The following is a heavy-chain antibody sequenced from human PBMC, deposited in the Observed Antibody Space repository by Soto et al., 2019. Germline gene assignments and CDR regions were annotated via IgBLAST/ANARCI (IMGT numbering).Heavy chain of an antibody. CDR3: ARHTAQMAPEYYYYGMDV. Sequence: GESLKISCKGSGYSFTSYWIGWVRQMPGKGLEWMGIIYPGDSDTRYSPSFQGQVTISADKSISTAYLQWSSLKASDTAMYYCARHTAQMAPEYYYYGMDVCGQGTTVTVSS. D-gene: IGHD5-12*01. J-gene: IGHJ6*02. V-gene: IGHV5-51*01. CDR2: IYPGDSDT. CDR1: GYSFTSYW.